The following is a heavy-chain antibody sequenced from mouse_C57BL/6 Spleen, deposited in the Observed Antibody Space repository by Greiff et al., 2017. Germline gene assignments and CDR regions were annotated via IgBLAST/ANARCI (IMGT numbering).Heavy chain of an antibody. Sequence: EVQLQQSGPELVKPGASVKISCKASGYTFTDYYMNWVKQSHGKSLEWIGDINPNNGGTSYNQKFKGKATLTVDTSSSTAYMELRSLTSEDSAVYYCARSKISYYSNYSAWFAYWGQGTLVTVSA. J-gene: IGHJ3*01. D-gene: IGHD2-5*01. CDR1: GYTFTDYY. CDR3: ARSKISYYSNYSAWFAY. V-gene: IGHV1-26*01. CDR2: INPNNGGT.